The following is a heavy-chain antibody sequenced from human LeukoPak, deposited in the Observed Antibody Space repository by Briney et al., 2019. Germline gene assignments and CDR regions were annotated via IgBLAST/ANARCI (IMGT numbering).Heavy chain of an antibody. D-gene: IGHD5-18*01. J-gene: IGHJ6*03. CDR2: MNPNSGNT. V-gene: IGHV1-8*01. Sequence: ASVKVSCKASGYTFTSYDINWVRQATGQGLEWMGWMNPNSGNTGYAQKFQGRATMTRNTSISTAYMELSSLRSEDTAVYYCARGVRLRRTKYYYYYYMDVWGKGTTVTVSS. CDR1: GYTFTSYD. CDR3: ARGVRLRRTKYYYYYYMDV.